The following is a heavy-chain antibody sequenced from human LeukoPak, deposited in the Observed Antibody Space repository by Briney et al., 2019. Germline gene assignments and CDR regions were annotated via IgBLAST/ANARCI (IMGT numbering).Heavy chain of an antibody. J-gene: IGHJ4*02. Sequence: GGSLRLSCAASGFTFSSYEMNWVRQAPGKGLEWVANIKQDGSEKYYVDSVKGRFTISRDNAKNSLYLQMNSLRAEDTAVYYCASPSYGDYGGWGQGTLVTVSS. D-gene: IGHD4-17*01. CDR1: GFTFSSYE. CDR3: ASPSYGDYGG. V-gene: IGHV3-7*01. CDR2: IKQDGSEK.